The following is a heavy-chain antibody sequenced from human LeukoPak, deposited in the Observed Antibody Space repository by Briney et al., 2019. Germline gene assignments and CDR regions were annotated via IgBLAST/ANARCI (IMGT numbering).Heavy chain of an antibody. CDR3: AKGRGSSWFTSSYSMDV. J-gene: IGHJ6*03. D-gene: IGHD6-13*01. CDR1: GFTFSFSA. V-gene: IGHV3-23*01. Sequence: GGSLRLSCAASGFTFSFSAMTWVRQPPGKGLEWVSPISGSGGSSYYADSVKGRFTISRDNSKNTLYLQMNSLRAEDTAVYYCAKGRGSSWFTSSYSMDVWGKGTTVTVSS. CDR2: ISGSGGSS.